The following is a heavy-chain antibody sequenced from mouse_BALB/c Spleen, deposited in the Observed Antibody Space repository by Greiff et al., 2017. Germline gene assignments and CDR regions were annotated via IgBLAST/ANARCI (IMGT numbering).Heavy chain of an antibody. Sequence: VQLKQSGPELVKPGASVKISCKASGYSFTGYFMNWVMQSHGKSLEWIGRINPYNGDTFYNQKFKGKATLTVDKSSSTAHMELRSLASEDSAVYYCARSDDYFDYWGQGTTLTVSS. J-gene: IGHJ2*01. CDR3: ARSDDYFDY. V-gene: IGHV1-20*02. CDR1: GYSFTGYF. CDR2: INPYNGDT.